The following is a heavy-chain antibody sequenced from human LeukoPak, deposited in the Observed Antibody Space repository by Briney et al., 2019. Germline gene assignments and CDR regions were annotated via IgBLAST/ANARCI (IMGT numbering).Heavy chain of an antibody. V-gene: IGHV3-23*01. J-gene: IGHJ4*02. CDR3: AKVRYCSGGSCYGFDY. Sequence: GGSLRLSCAASGFTFSSYAMSWVRQAPGKGLEWVSAISGSGGSTYYADSVKGRFTISRDNSKNTLYLQMNSLRAEDTAVYYCAKVRYCSGGSCYGFDYWGQGTLVTVSS. CDR1: GFTFSSYA. CDR2: ISGSGGST. D-gene: IGHD2-15*01.